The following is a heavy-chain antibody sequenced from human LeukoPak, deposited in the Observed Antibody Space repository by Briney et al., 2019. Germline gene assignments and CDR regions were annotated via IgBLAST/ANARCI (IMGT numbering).Heavy chain of an antibody. Sequence: GGSLRLSCAASGFTFDAYWMHCVRQAPGKGLMWVSRISSNGGTITYADSVKGRFTISRDNAKTTLFLQMDGLRAEDTAVYYCARGRLSSSGWLTAYWGQGTLVSVSS. J-gene: IGHJ4*02. CDR3: ARGRLSSSGWLTAY. CDR2: ISSNGGTI. CDR1: GFTFDAYW. D-gene: IGHD6-25*01. V-gene: IGHV3-74*01.